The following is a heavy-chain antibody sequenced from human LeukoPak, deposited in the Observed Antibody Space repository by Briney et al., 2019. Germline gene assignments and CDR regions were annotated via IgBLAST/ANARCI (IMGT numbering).Heavy chain of an antibody. Sequence: PSETLSLTCTVSGGSISSYYWSWIRQPPGKGLEWIGYIYYSGSTNYNPSLKSRVTISVDTSKNQFSLKLSSVTAADTAVYYCAREMRGAGLDYWGWGTLVTVSS. CDR1: GGSISSYY. CDR3: AREMRGAGLDY. J-gene: IGHJ4*02. CDR2: IYYSGST. D-gene: IGHD1-26*01. V-gene: IGHV4-59*01.